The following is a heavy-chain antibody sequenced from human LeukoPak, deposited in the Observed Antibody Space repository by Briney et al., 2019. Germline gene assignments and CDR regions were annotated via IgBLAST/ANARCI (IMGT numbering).Heavy chain of an antibody. D-gene: IGHD6-13*01. Sequence: GRSLRLSCAASGFTFSSYGMHWVRQAPGQGLEWVSYISSRASTTYYADSVKGRFTISRDNANNSMYLQMNSLRTEDTAVYYCATGKRQLDYWGQGTLVTVSS. CDR3: ATGKRQLDY. CDR1: GFTFSSYG. J-gene: IGHJ4*02. CDR2: ISSRASTT. V-gene: IGHV3-48*04.